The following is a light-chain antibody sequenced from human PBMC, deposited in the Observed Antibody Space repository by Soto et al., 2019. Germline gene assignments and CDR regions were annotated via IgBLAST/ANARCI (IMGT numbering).Light chain of an antibody. V-gene: IGKV3-20*01. Sequence: EIVLTQSPGTLSLSPGERATLSCRATQTISSNYLAWYQQKPGQAPKLLIHGASTRATGIPDRFSGSGSGTDLTVTTSRLVAEDFAVYYCQLYGSSPRTFGQGTKVEV. CDR2: GAS. CDR3: QLYGSSPRT. J-gene: IGKJ1*01. CDR1: QTISSNY.